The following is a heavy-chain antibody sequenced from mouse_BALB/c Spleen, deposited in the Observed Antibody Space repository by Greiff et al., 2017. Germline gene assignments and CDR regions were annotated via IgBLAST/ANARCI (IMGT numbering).Heavy chain of an antibody. CDR2: IDPANGNT. J-gene: IGHJ2*01. CDR1: GFNIKDTY. CDR3: ARAPIYYGHFDY. Sequence: DVQLQESGAELVKPGASVKLSCTASGFNIKDTYMHWVKQRPEQGLEWIGRIDPANGNTKYDPKFQGKATITADTSSNTAYLQLSSLTSEDTAVYYCARAPIYYGHFDYWGQGTTLTVSS. D-gene: IGHD2-1*01. V-gene: IGHV14-3*02.